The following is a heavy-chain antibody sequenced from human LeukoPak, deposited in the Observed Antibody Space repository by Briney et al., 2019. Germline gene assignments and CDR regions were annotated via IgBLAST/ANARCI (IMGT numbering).Heavy chain of an antibody. D-gene: IGHD6-19*01. J-gene: IGHJ4*02. CDR2: FEPEDGEI. Sequence: ASAKVSCKVSGYTLTELSMHWVRQAPGTGIEWMGGFEPEDGEIIYAQKFQGRVTMTEYTSTDTAYMELSSLRSEDTAVYYCATSIAVAANGFDYWGQGTQVTVSS. CDR3: ATSIAVAANGFDY. CDR1: GYTLTELS. V-gene: IGHV1-24*01.